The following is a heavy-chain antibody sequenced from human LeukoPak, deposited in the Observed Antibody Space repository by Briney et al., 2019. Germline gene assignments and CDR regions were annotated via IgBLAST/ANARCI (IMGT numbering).Heavy chain of an antibody. CDR3: ARLWWELPDY. J-gene: IGHJ4*02. D-gene: IGHD1-26*01. Sequence: SETLSLTCTVSGGSISSSSYYWGWIRQPPGKGLEWIGSIYYSGSTYYNPFLKSRVTISVDTSKNQFSLKLSSVTAADTAVYYCARLWWELPDYWGQGTLVTVSS. CDR1: GGSISSSSYY. V-gene: IGHV4-39*01. CDR2: IYYSGST.